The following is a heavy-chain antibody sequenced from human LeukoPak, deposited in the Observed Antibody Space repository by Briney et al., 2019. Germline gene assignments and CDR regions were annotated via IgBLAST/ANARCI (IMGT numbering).Heavy chain of an antibody. J-gene: IGHJ5*02. CDR1: GGSISSGGYY. Sequence: PSETLSLTCTVSGGSISSGGYYWGWIRQPPGKGLEWIGSIYHSGSTYYNPSLKSRVTISVDTSKNQFSLKLSSVTAADTAVYYCARGIAAAAAYNWFDPWGQGTLVTVSS. V-gene: IGHV4-39*07. CDR2: IYHSGST. CDR3: ARGIAAAAAYNWFDP. D-gene: IGHD6-13*01.